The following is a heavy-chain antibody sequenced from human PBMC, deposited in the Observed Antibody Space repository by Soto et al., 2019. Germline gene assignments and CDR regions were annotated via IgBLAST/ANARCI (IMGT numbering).Heavy chain of an antibody. CDR2: IWYDGSNK. Sequence: PGGSLRLSCAASGFTFSSYGMHWVRQAPGKGLEWVAVIWYDGSNKYYADSVKGRFTISRDNSKNTLYLQMNSLRAEDSAVYYCANRVSGKDYGSNSRGSPYDMDVWGQGTTVTVSS. CDR3: ANRVSGKDYGSNSRGSPYDMDV. D-gene: IGHD4-17*01. J-gene: IGHJ6*02. V-gene: IGHV3-33*06. CDR1: GFTFSSYG.